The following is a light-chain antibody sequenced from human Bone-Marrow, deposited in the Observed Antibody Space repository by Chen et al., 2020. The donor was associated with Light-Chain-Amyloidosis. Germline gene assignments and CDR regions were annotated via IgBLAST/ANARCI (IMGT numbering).Light chain of an antibody. CDR3: SAYTIANTVV. CDR2: EVT. V-gene: IGLV2-14*01. Sequence: QSALTQPASVSGSPGQSITISCTGTSRDVGGYNHVSWYQQHPDKAPKLMIYEVTNRPSWVPDRFSSAKCDNTAYLTLAWLQTEDEADYVCSAYTIANTVVFGSGSRVTVL. J-gene: IGLJ1*01. CDR1: SRDVGGYNH.